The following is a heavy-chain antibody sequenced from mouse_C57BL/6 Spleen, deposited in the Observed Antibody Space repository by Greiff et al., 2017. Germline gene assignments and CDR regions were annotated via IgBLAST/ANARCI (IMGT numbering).Heavy chain of an antibody. V-gene: IGHV1-82*01. Sequence: QVQLQQPGPELVKPGASVKISCKASGYAFSSSWMNWVKQRPGKGLEWIGRIYPGDGDTNYNGKFKGKATLTADKSSSTAYMQLSSLTSEDSAVYFCARSLLAYWGQGTLVTVSA. CDR1: GYAFSSSW. CDR3: ARSLLAY. J-gene: IGHJ3*01. CDR2: IYPGDGDT.